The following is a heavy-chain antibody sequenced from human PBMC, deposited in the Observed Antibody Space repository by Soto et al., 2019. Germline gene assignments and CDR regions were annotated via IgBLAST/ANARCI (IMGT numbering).Heavy chain of an antibody. J-gene: IGHJ3*02. CDR1: GGSISSYY. V-gene: IGHV4-59*04. CDR2: MSHSGGT. D-gene: IGHD1-1*01. Sequence: TSETLSLTCTVSGGSISSYYWSWNRQPPGKGLEWIGEMSHSGGTHFNPSLKSRVIISVDTSKNQFSLKMSSVTAADTALYYCARVERGTATTVVDAFDIWGPGTMVTVSS. CDR3: ARVERGTATTVVDAFDI.